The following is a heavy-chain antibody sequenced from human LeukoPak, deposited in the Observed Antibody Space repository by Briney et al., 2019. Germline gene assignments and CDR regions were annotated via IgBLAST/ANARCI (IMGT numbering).Heavy chain of an antibody. CDR3: ARLSGRVVCSAGSCYIDS. J-gene: IGHJ4*02. CDR1: GYRFTSDW. D-gene: IGHD2-15*01. CDR2: IYPGDSDS. Sequence: GESLKISCKGSGYRFTSDWIGWVRQMPGKGLEWMGIIYPGDSDSRYSPSFQGQVTISADKSVNTAYLQWSSLKASDTAMYYCARLSGRVVCSAGSCYIDSWGQGTLVTVSS. V-gene: IGHV5-51*01.